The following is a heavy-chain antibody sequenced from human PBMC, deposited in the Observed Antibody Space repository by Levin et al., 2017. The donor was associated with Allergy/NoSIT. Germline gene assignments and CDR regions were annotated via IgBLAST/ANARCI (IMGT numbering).Heavy chain of an antibody. CDR2: IIPIFGTA. J-gene: IGHJ2*01. Sequence: SVKVSCKASGGTFSSYAISWVRQAPGQGLEWMGGIIPIFGTANYAQKFQGRVTITADESTSTAYMELSSLRSEDTAVYYCAREAELVTTVTYWYFDLWGRGTLVTVSS. CDR3: AREAELVTTVTYWYFDL. CDR1: GGTFSSYA. D-gene: IGHD4-17*01. V-gene: IGHV1-69*13.